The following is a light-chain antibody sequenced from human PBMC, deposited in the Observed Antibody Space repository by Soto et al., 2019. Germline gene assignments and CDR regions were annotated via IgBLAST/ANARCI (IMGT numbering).Light chain of an antibody. J-gene: IGKJ4*01. CDR3: QLRSTWPPVT. CDR2: DAS. V-gene: IGKV3-11*01. Sequence: EIVLTQSPATLSLSPGERATLSCRASQSVSSYLAWYQQKPGQAPRLLIYDASNRATGIPARFRGSGSGTAFTLTISSLEPDDFAIYYLQLRSTWPPVTVGGGTKVEIK. CDR1: QSVSSY.